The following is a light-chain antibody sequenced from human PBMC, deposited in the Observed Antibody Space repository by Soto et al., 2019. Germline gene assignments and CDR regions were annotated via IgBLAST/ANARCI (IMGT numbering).Light chain of an antibody. V-gene: IGLV2-14*01. CDR3: SSYKSSSTYV. CDR1: SSDVGAYDY. CDR2: EVS. J-gene: IGLJ1*01. Sequence: QSVLTQPASVSGSPGQSITISCTGTSSDVGAYDYVSWYQQYPGKTPKVMISEVSNRPSGVSNRFSGSKSGNTASLTISGLQAEDEADYYCSSYKSSSTYVFGTGTKVTVL.